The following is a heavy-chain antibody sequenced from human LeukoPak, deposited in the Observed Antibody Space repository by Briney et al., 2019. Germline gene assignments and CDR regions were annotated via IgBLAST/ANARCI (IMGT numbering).Heavy chain of an antibody. J-gene: IGHJ5*02. CDR3: AREYERGERNWFDA. CDR1: GVSVSSNSAA. D-gene: IGHD2-8*01. CDR2: TCCRSKWYN. V-gene: IGHV6-1*01. Sequence: SQTLSLTCAISGVSVSSNSAAWNWIRQSPSRGLEWLGGTCCRSKWYNEYVVSVNSRITINPDTSKNQSSLMLNSVTPEDTAVYYCAREYERGERNWFDAWGQGTLVTVSS.